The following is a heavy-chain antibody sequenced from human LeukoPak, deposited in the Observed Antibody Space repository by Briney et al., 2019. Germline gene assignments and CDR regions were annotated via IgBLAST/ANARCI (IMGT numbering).Heavy chain of an antibody. D-gene: IGHD1-14*01. J-gene: IGHJ4*02. CDR2: IYRSGDT. CDR3: ARHEPLGRGAWDY. CDR1: TGAMNRGAYY. Sequence: PSQTLSLTCTVSTGAMNRGAYYWSWIRQPPGQGLEWLGYIYRSGDTYYSPSLESRVTMSVDTSRNQFSLKLTSVTAADTAVYYCARHEPLGRGAWDYWGQGILVTVSS. V-gene: IGHV4-30-2*01.